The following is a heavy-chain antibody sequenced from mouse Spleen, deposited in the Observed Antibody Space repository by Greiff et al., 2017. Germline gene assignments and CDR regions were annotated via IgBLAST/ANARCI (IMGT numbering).Heavy chain of an antibody. V-gene: IGHV1-81*01. J-gene: IGHJ4*01. Sequence: VMLVESGAELARPGASVKLSCKASGYTFTSYGISWVKQRTGQGLEWIGEIYPRSGNTYYNEKFKGKATLTADKSSSTAYMELRSLTSEDSAVYFCARGDYYDGSYGYAMDYWGQGTSVTVSS. CDR2: IYPRSGNT. CDR1: GYTFTSYG. CDR3: ARGDYYDGSYGYAMDY. D-gene: IGHD1-1*01.